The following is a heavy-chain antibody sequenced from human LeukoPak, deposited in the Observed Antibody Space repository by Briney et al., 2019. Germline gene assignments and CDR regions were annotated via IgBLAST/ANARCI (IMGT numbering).Heavy chain of an antibody. J-gene: IGHJ3*02. CDR3: AKVRYDSSGYYLAYDAFDI. CDR2: ISGSGGST. D-gene: IGHD3-22*01. V-gene: IGHV3-23*01. Sequence: PGGSLRLSCAASGFTFSSYAMSWVRQAPGKGLEWVSAISGSGGSTYYADSVKGRFTISRDNSKNTLYLQMNSLRAEDTAVYYCAKVRYDSSGYYLAYDAFDIWGQGTMVTVSS. CDR1: GFTFSSYA.